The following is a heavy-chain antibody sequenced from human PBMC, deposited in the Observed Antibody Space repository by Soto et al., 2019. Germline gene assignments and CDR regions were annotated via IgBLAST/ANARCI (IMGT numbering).Heavy chain of an antibody. CDR2: IIPMLPVT. J-gene: IGHJ3*01. CDR1: GGTFNTYT. CDR3: SIGSWSAETFDV. Sequence: QVHLIQSGAEVKKPGSSVKVSCKAAGGTFNTYTLFWVRQAPGHGLEWMGRIIPMLPVTNSAQKFQGRLTLTAHESTCTAFMELTSLTSDDTAVYYCSIGSWSAETFDVWGQGTMVTVSS. D-gene: IGHD2-2*01. V-gene: IGHV1-69*02.